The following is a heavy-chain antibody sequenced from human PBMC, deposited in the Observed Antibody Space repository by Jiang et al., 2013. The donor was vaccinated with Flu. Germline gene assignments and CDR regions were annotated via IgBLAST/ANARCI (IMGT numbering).Heavy chain of an antibody. V-gene: IGHV7-4-1*01. J-gene: IGHJ6*04. CDR3: ARAAAGVLYYYGMDV. CDR2: INTNTGNP. D-gene: IGHD6-13*01. Sequence: PGASVKVSCKASGYTFTSYAMNWVRQAPGQGLEWMGWINTNTGNPTYAQGFTGRFVFSLDTSVSTAYLQICSLKAEDTAVYYCARAAAGVLYYYGMDVWGKGTTVTVSS. CDR1: GYTFTSYA.